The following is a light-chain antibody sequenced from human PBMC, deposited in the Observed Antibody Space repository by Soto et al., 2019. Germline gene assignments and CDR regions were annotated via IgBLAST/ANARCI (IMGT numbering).Light chain of an antibody. V-gene: IGKV3-20*01. CDR3: QQYGSAPPLT. J-gene: IGKJ4*01. Sequence: EIVLTQSPGTLSLSPGERATLSCRASQSVSSNYLAWYQQKPGQAPRLLIYGASSRATGIPDRFSGRGSGTDFTLTISSLEPEDFALYYCQQYGSAPPLTFGGGTRVDIK. CDR2: GAS. CDR1: QSVSSNY.